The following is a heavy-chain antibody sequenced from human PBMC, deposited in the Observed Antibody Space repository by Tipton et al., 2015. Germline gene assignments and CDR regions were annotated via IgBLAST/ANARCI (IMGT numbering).Heavy chain of an antibody. Sequence: TLSLTCTVSGGSISSDYWNWIRQAPGKGLEWVGYIYYTGSTKGNPSLKSRVTISVDTSKNQFSLKLSSVTAADTAVYYCARDPDAFDIWGQGTMVTVSS. J-gene: IGHJ3*02. CDR3: ARDPDAFDI. V-gene: IGHV4-59*01. CDR2: IYYTGST. CDR1: GGSISSDY.